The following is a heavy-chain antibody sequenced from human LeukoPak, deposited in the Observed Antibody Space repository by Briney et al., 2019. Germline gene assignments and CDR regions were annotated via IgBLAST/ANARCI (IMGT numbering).Heavy chain of an antibody. CDR1: RFAFSTYA. CDR3: ANYRKPQGLDY. V-gene: IGHV3-23*01. J-gene: IGHJ4*02. D-gene: IGHD1-14*01. CDR2: ISSNGADT. Sequence: GGPLRLSCAVSRFAFSTYAMTGVRQAPGQGLEYVSTISSNGADTYYADSVKGRFTISRDNSKNTLYLQMTSLRVEDTAVYYCANYRKPQGLDYWGQGTLVTVSS.